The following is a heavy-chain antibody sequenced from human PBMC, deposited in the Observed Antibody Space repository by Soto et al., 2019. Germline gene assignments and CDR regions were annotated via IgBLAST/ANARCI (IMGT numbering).Heavy chain of an antibody. D-gene: IGHD5-12*01. J-gene: IGHJ1*01. Sequence: TSETLSLTCTVSGDSISGGDFYWSWIRQPPGKGLEWIGFIYYSGATYYNPSLKSRLTISVDTSKNQFSLTLSSVTAADTAVYFCARVTGYNSNCPCYFQNWGQGALVTVSS. CDR3: ARVTGYNSNCPCYFQN. CDR1: GDSISGGDFY. CDR2: IYYSGAT. V-gene: IGHV4-30-4*01.